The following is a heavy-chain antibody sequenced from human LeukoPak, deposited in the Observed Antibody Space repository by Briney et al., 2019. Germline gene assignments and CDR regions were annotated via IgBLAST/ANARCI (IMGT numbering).Heavy chain of an antibody. CDR1: AYTFTGYY. D-gene: IGHD4-23*01. Sequence: ASVKVSCKASAYTFTGYYMHWVRQAPGQGLEWMGWINPNSGGTNYAQKFQGRVTMTRDMSTSTDYMELSSLRSEDTAVYYCARDNSVEDTAWWFDPWGQGTLVTVSS. J-gene: IGHJ5*02. V-gene: IGHV1-2*02. CDR3: ARDNSVEDTAWWFDP. CDR2: INPNSGGT.